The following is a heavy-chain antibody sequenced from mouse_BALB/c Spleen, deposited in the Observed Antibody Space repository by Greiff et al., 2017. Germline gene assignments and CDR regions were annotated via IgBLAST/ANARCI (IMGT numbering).Heavy chain of an antibody. CDR3: ARGDYDAWFAY. V-gene: IGHV1-7*01. Sequence: QVQLQQSGAELAKPGASVKMSCKASGYTFTSYWMHWVKQRPGQGLEWIGYINPSTGYTEYNQKFKDKATLTADKSSSTAYMQLSSLTSEDSAVYYCARGDYDAWFAYWGQGTLVTVSA. J-gene: IGHJ3*01. CDR2: INPSTGYT. CDR1: GYTFTSYW. D-gene: IGHD2-4*01.